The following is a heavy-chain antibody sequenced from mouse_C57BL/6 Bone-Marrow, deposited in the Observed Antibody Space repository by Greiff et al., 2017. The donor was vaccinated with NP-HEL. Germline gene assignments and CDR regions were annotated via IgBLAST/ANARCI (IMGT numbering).Heavy chain of an antibody. V-gene: IGHV1-69*01. CDR2: IDPSASYT. D-gene: IGHD2-1*01. Sequence: QVQLQQPGAELVMPGASVKLSCKASGYTFTSYWMHWVKQRPGQGLEWIGEIDPSASYTNYNQKFKGKSTLTVDKSSSTAYMQLSSLTSEDSAVYYCARHYGNPYYAMDYWGQGTSVTVSS. CDR3: ARHYGNPYYAMDY. J-gene: IGHJ4*01. CDR1: GYTFTSYW.